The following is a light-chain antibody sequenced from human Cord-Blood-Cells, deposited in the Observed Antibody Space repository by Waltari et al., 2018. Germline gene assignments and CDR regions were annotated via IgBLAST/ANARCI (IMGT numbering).Light chain of an antibody. J-gene: IGLJ3*02. CDR2: DVS. Sequence: QSPLTHPRSVSGSPGQSVTISCTGTSSDCGCYNYVSWYQQHPGKAPKLMIYDVSKRPSGVPDRFSGSKSGNTASLTISGLQAEDEADYYCCSYAGSYTWVFGGGTKLTVL. CDR1: SSDCGCYNY. V-gene: IGLV2-11*01. CDR3: CSYAGSYTWV.